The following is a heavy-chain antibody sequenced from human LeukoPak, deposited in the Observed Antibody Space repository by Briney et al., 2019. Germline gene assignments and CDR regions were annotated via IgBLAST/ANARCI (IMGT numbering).Heavy chain of an antibody. CDR3: TTEEIVVVVAANLGAFDI. CDR2: IKSQTDGGTT. CDR1: GFTVSNAW. V-gene: IGHV3-15*01. J-gene: IGHJ3*02. D-gene: IGHD2-15*01. Sequence: AGVSLRLSCAASGFTVSNAWMSWVRQAPGKGLEWVGRIKSQTDGGTTDYAAPVKGRFTISRDDSKNTLYLQMSSLKIEDTAVYYCTTEEIVVVVAANLGAFDIWGQGTMVTVSS.